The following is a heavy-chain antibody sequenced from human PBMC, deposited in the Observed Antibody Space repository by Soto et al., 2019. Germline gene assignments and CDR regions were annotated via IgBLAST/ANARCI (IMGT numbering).Heavy chain of an antibody. CDR3: ARRYSGGYDWRN. CDR2: ISYSGST. V-gene: IGHV4-39*01. Sequence: PSLTCTVSGGSISSSDYYWGWIRQPPGKELEWIGTISYSGSTYYNPSLKSRVTISVDTSKNQFSLKLNSVTAADTAVHYCARRYSGGYDWRNSGQGTLVTVPS. CDR1: GGSISSSDYY. D-gene: IGHD3-22*01. J-gene: IGHJ4*02.